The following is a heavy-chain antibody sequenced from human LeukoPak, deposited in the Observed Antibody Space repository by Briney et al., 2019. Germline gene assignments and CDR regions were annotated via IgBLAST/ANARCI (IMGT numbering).Heavy chain of an antibody. J-gene: IGHJ5*02. Sequence: GGSLRLSCAASGFTFSSYGMSWVRQAPGKGLEWVANIKQDGSEKYYVDSVKGRFTISRDNAKNSLYLQMNSLRAEDTAVYYCARAATRFSLDPWGQGTLVTVSS. V-gene: IGHV3-7*01. D-gene: IGHD2-15*01. CDR3: ARAATRFSLDP. CDR2: IKQDGSEK. CDR1: GFTFSSYG.